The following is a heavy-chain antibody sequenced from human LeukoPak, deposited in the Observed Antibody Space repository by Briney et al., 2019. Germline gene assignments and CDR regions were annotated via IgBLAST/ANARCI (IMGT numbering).Heavy chain of an antibody. CDR3: ARESLEMATIGY. V-gene: IGHV1-2*02. J-gene: IGHJ4*02. D-gene: IGHD5-24*01. Sequence: GASVKVSCKASGYTFTGYYMHWVRQAPGQGLEWMGWINPNSGGANYAQKFQGRVTMTRDTSISTAYMEPSRLRSDDTAVYYCARESLEMATIGYWGQGTLVTVSS. CDR2: INPNSGGA. CDR1: GYTFTGYY.